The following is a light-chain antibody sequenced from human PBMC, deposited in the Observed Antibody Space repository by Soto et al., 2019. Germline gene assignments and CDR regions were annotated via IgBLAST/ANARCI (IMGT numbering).Light chain of an antibody. J-gene: IGKJ1*01. V-gene: IGKV3-20*01. CDR3: QQYGSSPGT. CDR1: QSINSK. CDR2: GAS. Sequence: TQYTATLSLSPGERATLSCRASQSINSKLVWYQQKPGQAPRFLIYGASSRATGTPDRFSGSGSGTDFTLTISRLEPEDFAVYYCQQYGSSPGTFGQGTKVDIK.